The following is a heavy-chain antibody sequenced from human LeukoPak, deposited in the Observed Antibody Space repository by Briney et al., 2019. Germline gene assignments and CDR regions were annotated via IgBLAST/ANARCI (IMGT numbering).Heavy chain of an antibody. D-gene: IGHD3-22*01. Sequence: SETLSLNCTVSGGSISSGDYYWSWIRQPPGKGLEWIGYIYYSGSTYCNPSLKSRVTISVDTSKNQFSLKLSSVTAADTAVYYCARAGDIVDYYDSSGSPFDYWGQGTLVTVSS. J-gene: IGHJ4*02. V-gene: IGHV4-30-4*01. CDR1: GGSISSGDYY. CDR3: ARAGDIVDYYDSSGSPFDY. CDR2: IYYSGST.